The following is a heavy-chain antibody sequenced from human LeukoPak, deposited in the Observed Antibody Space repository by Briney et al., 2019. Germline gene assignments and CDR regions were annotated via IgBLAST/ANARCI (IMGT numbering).Heavy chain of an antibody. CDR3: AKGGAQV. CDR2: ISSSGGST. D-gene: IGHD1-26*01. J-gene: IGHJ4*02. CDR1: GFTFSSDA. Sequence: GGSLRLSCAASGFTFSSDAMRWVRQAPGRGLEWVSAISSSGGSTYYADSVRGRFIISRDSSKNTLYLQMNSLRVEDTAVYYCAKGGAQVGGQGTLVTVSS. V-gene: IGHV3-23*01.